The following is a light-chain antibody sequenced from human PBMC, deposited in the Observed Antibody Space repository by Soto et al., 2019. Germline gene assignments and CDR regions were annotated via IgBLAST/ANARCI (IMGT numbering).Light chain of an antibody. J-gene: IGKJ4*01. CDR2: GAS. Sequence: ENMMTQSPATLSVNPGERATLSCRASQSVSSNLAWYQQKPGQAPRLLIYGASTRATGIPARFSGSGSGTEFTLTISSLQSEDFAVYYCQQYNNWPPLTFGGGTKVDI. CDR1: QSVSSN. CDR3: QQYNNWPPLT. V-gene: IGKV3-15*01.